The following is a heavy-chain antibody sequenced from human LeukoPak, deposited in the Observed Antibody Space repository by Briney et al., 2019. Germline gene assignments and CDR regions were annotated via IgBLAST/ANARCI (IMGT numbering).Heavy chain of an antibody. D-gene: IGHD4-11*01. V-gene: IGHV3-21*01. CDR3: ARGLTYSNYDAFDI. CDR2: ISSSSSYI. CDR1: GFTFSSYS. Sequence: PGGSLRLSCAASGFTFSSYSMNWVRQAPGKGLEWVSSISSSSSYIYYADSVKGRFTITRDNAKNSLYLQMNSLRAEDTAVYYCARGLTYSNYDAFDIWGQGTMVTVSS. J-gene: IGHJ3*02.